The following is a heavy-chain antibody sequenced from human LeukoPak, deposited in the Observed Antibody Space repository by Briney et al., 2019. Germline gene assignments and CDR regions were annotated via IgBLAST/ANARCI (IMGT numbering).Heavy chain of an antibody. D-gene: IGHD2-21*02. V-gene: IGHV4-59*01. Sequence: SETLSLTCTVSGGSITNYYWNWIRQPPGKGLEWIGYVFYSGRTNYNPSLKSRVTISVDTSKNQFSLKLSSVTAADTAVYYCARDAVTYDAFDIWGQGTMVTVSS. CDR2: VFYSGRT. CDR1: GGSITNYY. J-gene: IGHJ3*02. CDR3: ARDAVTYDAFDI.